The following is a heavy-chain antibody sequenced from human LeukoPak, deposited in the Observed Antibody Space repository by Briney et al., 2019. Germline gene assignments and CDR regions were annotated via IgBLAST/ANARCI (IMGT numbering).Heavy chain of an antibody. CDR1: GFTFSNHG. Sequence: GGSLRLSCAASGFTFSNHGMHWVRQAPGQGPEWVALIWYDGSNKYYGDSVKGRFTISRDNSKNTVYLQMNSLRAEDTGVYYCARDRLEAVTDDDYFDYWGRGTLVTVSS. V-gene: IGHV3-33*01. D-gene: IGHD2-21*02. J-gene: IGHJ4*02. CDR3: ARDRLEAVTDDDYFDY. CDR2: IWYDGSNK.